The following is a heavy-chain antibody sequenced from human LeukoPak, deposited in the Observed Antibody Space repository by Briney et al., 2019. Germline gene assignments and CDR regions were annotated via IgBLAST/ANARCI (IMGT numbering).Heavy chain of an antibody. Sequence: PSETLCLTCTVSGGSISSYYWSWIRQPPGKGLEWIGYIYYSGSTNYNPSLKSRVTISVDTSKNQFSLKLSSVTAADTAVYYCASRKLAMATGYWGQGTLVTVSS. CDR2: IYYSGST. CDR3: ASRKLAMATGY. CDR1: GGSISSYY. J-gene: IGHJ4*02. D-gene: IGHD5-18*01. V-gene: IGHV4-59*12.